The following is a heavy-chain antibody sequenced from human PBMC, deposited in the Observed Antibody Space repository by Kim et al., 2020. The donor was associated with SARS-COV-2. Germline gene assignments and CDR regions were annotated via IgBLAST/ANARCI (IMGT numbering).Heavy chain of an antibody. CDR1: GDSVSRSSAA. Sequence: SQTLSLTCAISGDSVSRSSAAWNWIRQSPSRGLEWLGRTCYRSKWYNDYAVSVKSRITINPDTSKNQFSLQLNSVTPEDTAVYYCARGHYDILTGYFFLFDYWGQRTLVTVSS. CDR2: TCYRSKWYN. J-gene: IGHJ4*02. D-gene: IGHD3-9*01. V-gene: IGHV6-1*01. CDR3: ARGHYDILTGYFFLFDY.